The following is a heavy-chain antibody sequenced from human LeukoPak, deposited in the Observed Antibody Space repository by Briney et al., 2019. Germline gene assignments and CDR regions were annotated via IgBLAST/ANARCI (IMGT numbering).Heavy chain of an antibody. CDR1: GGSISSYY. J-gene: IGHJ4*02. Sequence: PSETLSLTCTVSGGSISSYYWSWIRQPPGKGLEWIGYIYYSGSTNYNPSLKSRVTMSVDTSKNQFSLKVKSVTAADTAVYYCARDVTMIVVVPAYWGQGTLVTVSS. CDR3: ARDVTMIVVVPAY. V-gene: IGHV4-59*01. CDR2: IYYSGST. D-gene: IGHD3-22*01.